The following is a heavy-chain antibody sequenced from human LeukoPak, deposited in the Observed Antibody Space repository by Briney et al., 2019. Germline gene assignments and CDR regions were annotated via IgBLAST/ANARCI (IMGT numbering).Heavy chain of an antibody. J-gene: IGHJ3*02. Sequence: SETLSLTCTVSGGSISSSSYYWGWIRQPPGKGLEWIGSIYYSWSTYYNPSLKSRVTISVDTSKNQFSLKLSSVTAADTAVYYCARQVMDYDFWSGYYAHAFDIWGQGTMVTVSS. CDR2: IYYSWST. D-gene: IGHD3-3*01. CDR1: GGSISSSSYY. CDR3: ARQVMDYDFWSGYYAHAFDI. V-gene: IGHV4-39*01.